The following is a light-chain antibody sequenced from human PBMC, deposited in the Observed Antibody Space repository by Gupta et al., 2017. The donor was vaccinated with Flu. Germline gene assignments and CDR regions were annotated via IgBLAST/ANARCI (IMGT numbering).Light chain of an antibody. V-gene: IGKV2-30*01. J-gene: IGKJ1*01. CDR3: RQCEHWPWA. CDR1: QGLVYSDGNTY. Sequence: DVVMTQSPLSLAVTLGQPASISCRSSQGLVYSDGNTYLHWFQQRPGQSPRRLIHQVSYRDSGVPDRFSGSGSGTDFTLKISRVEAEDVGVYYCRQCEHWPWAFGQGTKVEIK. CDR2: QVS.